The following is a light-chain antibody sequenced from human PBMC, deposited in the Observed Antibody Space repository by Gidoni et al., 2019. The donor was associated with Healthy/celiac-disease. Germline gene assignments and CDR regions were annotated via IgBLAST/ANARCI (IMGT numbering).Light chain of an antibody. V-gene: IGKV3-20*01. CDR3: QQYGSSPPMYT. CDR1: HSVSSSY. Sequence: EIVLTQSPGTLSLSPGERATLSCRASHSVSSSYLAWYQQKPGQAPRLLIYVASSRATGIPDRFSGSGSGTDFTLTISRLEPEDFAVYYCQQYGSSPPMYTFGQGTKLEIK. J-gene: IGKJ2*01. CDR2: VAS.